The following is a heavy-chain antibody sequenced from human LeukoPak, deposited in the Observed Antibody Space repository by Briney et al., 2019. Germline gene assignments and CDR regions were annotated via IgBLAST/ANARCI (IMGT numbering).Heavy chain of an antibody. J-gene: IGHJ4*02. D-gene: IGHD5-18*01. Sequence: ASVKVSCKASGYTFTGYHMHWVRQAPGQGLEWMGWINPNSGGTNYAQKFQGRVTMTRDTSISTAYMELSRLRSDDTAVYYCARDSAADTAMVTGDWGQGTLVTVSS. CDR3: ARDSAADTAMVTGD. CDR1: GYTFTGYH. V-gene: IGHV1-2*02. CDR2: INPNSGGT.